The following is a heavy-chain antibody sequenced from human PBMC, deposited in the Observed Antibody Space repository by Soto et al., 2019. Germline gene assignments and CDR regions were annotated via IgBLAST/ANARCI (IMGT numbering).Heavy chain of an antibody. CDR1: GFTVSSNY. J-gene: IGHJ5*02. CDR2: IYSGGST. D-gene: IGHD4-17*01. Sequence: HPGGSLRLSCAASGFTVSSNYMSWVRQAPGKGLEWVSVIYSGGSTYYADSVKGRFTISRDNSKNSLYLQMNSLRAEDTAVYYCAGEADYLNWFDPWGQGTLVTVSS. V-gene: IGHV3-53*01. CDR3: AGEADYLNWFDP.